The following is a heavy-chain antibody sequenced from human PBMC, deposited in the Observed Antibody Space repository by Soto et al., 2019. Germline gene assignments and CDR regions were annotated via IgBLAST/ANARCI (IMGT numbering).Heavy chain of an antibody. Sequence: SETLSLTCTVSGDSISSGDYYWSWVRQPPGKGLEWIAEIYHSGNPYYNPSLKSRATISVDKSKNQFSLKLSSVTAADTAVYYCARDAQSWFDPWGQGILVTVSS. V-gene: IGHV4-39*07. CDR1: GDSISSGDYY. J-gene: IGHJ5*02. CDR3: ARDAQSWFDP. CDR2: IYHSGNP.